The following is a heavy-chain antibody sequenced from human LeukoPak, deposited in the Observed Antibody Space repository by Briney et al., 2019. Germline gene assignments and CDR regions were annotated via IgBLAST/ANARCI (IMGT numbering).Heavy chain of an antibody. J-gene: IGHJ2*01. CDR2: NYYSGST. CDR1: GGSISSGGYY. V-gene: IGHV4-31*03. D-gene: IGHD7-27*01. CDR3: ARALNWGFSVSYWYFDL. Sequence: LSLTCTFSGGSISSGGYYWSWIPQHPGKGLGWIGYNYYSGSTYYNPSLKSRVTISVDTSKNQFSLKLSSVTAADTAVYYCARALNWGFSVSYWYFDLWGRGTLVTVSS.